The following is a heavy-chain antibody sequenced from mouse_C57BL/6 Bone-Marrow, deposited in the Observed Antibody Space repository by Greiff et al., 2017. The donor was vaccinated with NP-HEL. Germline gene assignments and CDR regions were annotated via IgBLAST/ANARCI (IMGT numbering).Heavy chain of an antibody. Sequence: QVQLQQSGAELARPGASVKLSCKASGYTFTSYGISWVKQRTGQGLEWIGEIDPRSGNTYYNEKLQGKATLTADKYSSTAYMALRSLTSEDSAFYFCARFYYGSSYVWFAYWGQGTLVTVSA. V-gene: IGHV1-81*01. CDR1: GYTFTSYG. CDR3: ARFYYGSSYVWFAY. CDR2: IDPRSGNT. J-gene: IGHJ3*01. D-gene: IGHD1-1*01.